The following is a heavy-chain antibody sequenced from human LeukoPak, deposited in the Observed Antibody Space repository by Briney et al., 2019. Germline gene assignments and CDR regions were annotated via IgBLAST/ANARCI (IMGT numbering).Heavy chain of an antibody. CDR2: IYYSGST. J-gene: IGHJ4*02. CDR3: ASQLYRSYPFDY. V-gene: IGHV4-59*01. CDR1: GGSISSYY. D-gene: IGHD1-26*01. Sequence: SETLSLTCTVSGGSISSYYWSWIRQPPGKGLEWIGYIYYSGSTNYNPSLKSRVTISIDTSKNQFSLKLSSVTAADTAVYYCASQLYRSYPFDYWGQGTLVTVSS.